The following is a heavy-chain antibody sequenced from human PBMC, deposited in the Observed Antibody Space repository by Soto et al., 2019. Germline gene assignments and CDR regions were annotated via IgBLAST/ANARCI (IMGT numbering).Heavy chain of an antibody. CDR2: IYYSGST. J-gene: IGHJ4*02. D-gene: IGHD3-9*01. V-gene: IGHV4-59*01. CDR1: GGSISSYY. CDR3: ARVRDYDILTGYFDY. Sequence: QVQLQESGPGLVKPSETLSLTCTVSGGSISSYYWSWIRQPPGKGLEWIGYIYYSGSTNYNPSLKSRVTISVDTSKNQFSLKLSSVTAAYTAVYYCARVRDYDILTGYFDYWGQGTLVTVSS.